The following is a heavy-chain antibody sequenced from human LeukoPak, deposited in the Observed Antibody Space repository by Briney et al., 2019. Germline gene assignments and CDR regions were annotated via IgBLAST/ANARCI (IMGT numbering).Heavy chain of an antibody. J-gene: IGHJ6*02. CDR1: AFIFSGHW. V-gene: IGHV3-30*03. D-gene: IGHD6-19*01. CDR3: ARDNDSSGWYRYYYYGMDV. Sequence: GGSLRLSCEGSAFIFSGHWMNWVRQAPGKGLEWVAVISYDGSNKYYADSVKGRFTISRDNSKNTLYLQMNSLRAEDTAVYYCARDNDSSGWYRYYYYGMDVWGQGTTVTVSS. CDR2: ISYDGSNK.